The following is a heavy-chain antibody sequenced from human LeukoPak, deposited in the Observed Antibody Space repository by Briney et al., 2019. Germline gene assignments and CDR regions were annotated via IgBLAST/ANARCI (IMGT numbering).Heavy chain of an antibody. Sequence: ASVQVSCKAYGYTFTSYGISWVRQAPGQGLEWMGWISAYNGNTNYAQKLQGRVTMTTDTSTSTASMELRSLRSDDTAVYYCARDHVVSKGFFYYWGQGILVTASS. CDR3: ARDHVVSKGFFYY. V-gene: IGHV1-18*01. D-gene: IGHD2-21*01. CDR1: GYTFTSYG. J-gene: IGHJ4*02. CDR2: ISAYNGNT.